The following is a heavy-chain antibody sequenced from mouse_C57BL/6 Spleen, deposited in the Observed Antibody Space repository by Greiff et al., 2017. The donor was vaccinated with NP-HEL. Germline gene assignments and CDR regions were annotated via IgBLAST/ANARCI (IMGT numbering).Heavy chain of an antibody. D-gene: IGHD1-2*01. CDR2: IDPETGGT. V-gene: IGHV1-15*01. CDR3: TGTTASYWYFDV. Sequence: VQLQQSGAELVRPGASVTLSCKASGYTFTDYEMHWVKQTPVHGLEWIGAIDPETGGTAYNQKFKGKAILTADKSSSTAYMELRSLTSEDSAVYYCTGTTASYWYFDVWGTGTTVTVSS. CDR1: GYTFTDYE. J-gene: IGHJ1*03.